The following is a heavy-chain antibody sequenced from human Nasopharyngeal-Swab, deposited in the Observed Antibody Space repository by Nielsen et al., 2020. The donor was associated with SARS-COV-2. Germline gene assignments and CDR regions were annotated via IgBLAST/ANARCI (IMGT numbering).Heavy chain of an antibody. CDR3: AKGDTNGANDAFDI. CDR1: GFTFSSYA. CDR2: ISGSGTT. J-gene: IGHJ3*02. Sequence: GGSLRLSCAASGFTFSSYAMSWVRQAPGKGLEWVSAISGSGTTYYTDSVKGRFTISRDNSKNTLYLQMNSLRAEDTAVYYCAKGDTNGANDAFDIWGQGTMVTVSP. V-gene: IGHV3-23*01. D-gene: IGHD2-8*01.